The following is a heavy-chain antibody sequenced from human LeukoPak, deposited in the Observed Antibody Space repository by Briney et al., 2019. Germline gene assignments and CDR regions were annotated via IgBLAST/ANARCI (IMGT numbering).Heavy chain of an antibody. J-gene: IGHJ5*02. V-gene: IGHV1-46*01. CDR3: ARRHSLDPYNWNYGGSFDP. CDR2: INPSGGST. CDR1: GYTFTSYY. Sequence: ASVKVSCKASGYTFTSYYMHWVRQAPGQGLEWMGIINPSGGSTSYAQKFQGRVTMTRDMSTSTVYMELSSLRSEDTAVYYCARRHSLDPYNWNYGGSFDPWGQGTLVTVSS. D-gene: IGHD1-7*01.